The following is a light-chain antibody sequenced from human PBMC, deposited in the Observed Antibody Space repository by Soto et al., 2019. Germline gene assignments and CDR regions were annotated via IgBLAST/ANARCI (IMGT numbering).Light chain of an antibody. Sequence: QSVLTRPPSASGTPGQRVTISCSGSYSNVETNYVYWYQQVPGTAPKLLIYTNDQRPSGVPDRFSASKSGTSASLAISGLRSEDEADYFCSATDDSLGGPVFGGGTKLTVL. J-gene: IGLJ2*01. V-gene: IGLV1-47*02. CDR3: SATDDSLGGPV. CDR2: TND. CDR1: YSNVETNY.